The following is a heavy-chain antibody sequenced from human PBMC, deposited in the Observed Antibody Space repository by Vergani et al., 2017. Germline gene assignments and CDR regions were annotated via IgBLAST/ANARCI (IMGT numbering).Heavy chain of an antibody. V-gene: IGHV3-11*01. D-gene: IGHD2-8*01. CDR3: ARATCSNGVCTSRDFFDN. CDR2: ISPSGATI. CDR1: GGSFNDYW. Sequence: QAQLQQWGAGLLKPSETLSLTCAIYGGSFNDYWWTWIRQPPGKGLEWLSYISPSGATIYYADSLKGRFTISRDNAKKSLFLEMKGLRTEDTAIYYCARATCSNGVCTSRDFFDNWGQGTLVTVSS. J-gene: IGHJ4*02.